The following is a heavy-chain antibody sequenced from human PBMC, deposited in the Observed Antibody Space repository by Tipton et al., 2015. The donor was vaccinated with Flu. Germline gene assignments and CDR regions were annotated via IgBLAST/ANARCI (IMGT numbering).Heavy chain of an antibody. D-gene: IGHD1/OR15-1a*01. J-gene: IGHJ4*02. CDR1: GGSIRSGNYS. CDR3: ARGGWASNSNNLLDY. Sequence: TLSLTCTVAGGSIRSGNYSWSWIRQPPGKGLEWIGYIYSSGDTYYSPSLESRSSLSIDTAQNQFSLRLTSVRAEDTAFYYCARGGWASNSNNLLDYWGQGTLVTVSS. CDR2: IYSSGDT. V-gene: IGHV4-30-4*01.